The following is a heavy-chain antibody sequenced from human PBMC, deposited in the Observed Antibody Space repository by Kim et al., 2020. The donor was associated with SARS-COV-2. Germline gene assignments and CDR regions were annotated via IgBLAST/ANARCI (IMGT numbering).Heavy chain of an antibody. V-gene: IGHV3-23*01. CDR2: ISHIGDIT. D-gene: IGHD4-17*01. CDR1: GFTFSSYG. Sequence: GGSLRLSCAGSGFTFSSYGMSWVRQAPGKGLEWVSAISHIGDITDYADSMKGRFTISRDNSKNTLYLQMNSLRADDTALYYCAIRGSNYGAYNYWGQGTLVTVSS. J-gene: IGHJ4*02. CDR3: AIRGSNYGAYNY.